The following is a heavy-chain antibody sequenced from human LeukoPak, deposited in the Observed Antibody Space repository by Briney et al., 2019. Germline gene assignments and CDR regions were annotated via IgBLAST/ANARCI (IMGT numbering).Heavy chain of an antibody. V-gene: IGHV3-30*02. CDR3: AKDRRHSDSSGYYSHDAFDI. CDR1: GFTLSNYD. D-gene: IGHD3-22*01. Sequence: GGSLRLSCAASGFTLSNYDMHWVRQAPGKGLEWVAFIRYDGSNKDYADSVKGRFTISRDNSKNTLLLQMNSLRAEDTAVYYCAKDRRHSDSSGYYSHDAFDIWGQGTMVTVSS. CDR2: IRYDGSNK. J-gene: IGHJ3*02.